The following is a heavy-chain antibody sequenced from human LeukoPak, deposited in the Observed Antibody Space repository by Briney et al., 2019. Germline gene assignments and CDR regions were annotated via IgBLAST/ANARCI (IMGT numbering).Heavy chain of an antibody. CDR3: ARVEYIYGYGS. Sequence: GGSLRLSCAASGFTLNSYLMSWVRQAPGRGLEWVANIKKDGSEESYLDSVKGRFTVSRDNAKNSLFLQMNSLRAEDTAVYYCARVEYIYGYGSWGQGTLVTVSS. D-gene: IGHD5-18*01. V-gene: IGHV3-7*03. CDR1: GFTLNSYL. J-gene: IGHJ5*02. CDR2: IKKDGSEE.